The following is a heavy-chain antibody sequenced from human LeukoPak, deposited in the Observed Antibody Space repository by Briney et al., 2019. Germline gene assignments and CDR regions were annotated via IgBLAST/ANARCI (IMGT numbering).Heavy chain of an antibody. CDR1: GYTFTEFS. V-gene: IGHV1-24*01. CDR3: ATARNYDYIWGNYRSFDY. CDR2: FDPEDGET. D-gene: IGHD3-16*02. J-gene: IGHJ4*02. Sequence: GASVKVSCKVSGYTFTEFSMHWVRPAPGKGLEWMGGFDPEDGETIFAQKFQGRVTMTDDTSTDTAYMELSSLRSEDTAVYYCATARNYDYIWGNYRSFDYWGQGTLVTVSS.